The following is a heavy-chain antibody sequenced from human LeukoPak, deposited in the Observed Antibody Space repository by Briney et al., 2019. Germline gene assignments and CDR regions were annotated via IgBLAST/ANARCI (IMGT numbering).Heavy chain of an antibody. Sequence: SVNVSCKASGGTFSSYAISWVRQAPGQGLEWMGGIIPIFGTANYAQKFQGRVTITADESTSTAYMELSSLRSEDTAVYYCAREAGYYDSSGYYNRVAFDIWGQGTMVTVSS. CDR2: IIPIFGTA. J-gene: IGHJ3*02. D-gene: IGHD3-22*01. CDR3: AREAGYYDSSGYYNRVAFDI. V-gene: IGHV1-69*13. CDR1: GGTFSSYA.